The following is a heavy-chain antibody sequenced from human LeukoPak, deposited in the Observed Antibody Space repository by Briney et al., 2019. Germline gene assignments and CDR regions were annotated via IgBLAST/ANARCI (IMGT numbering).Heavy chain of an antibody. CDR3: ARSRYSSGGALYGF. J-gene: IGHJ1*01. Sequence: SETLSLTCSVSGGSISNYYWSWIRQPPGKGLEWIGYIYSSGITDYTPSLKSRVTISVDTSNNQFSLDLSSVTAADTAVYYCARSRYSSGGALYGFWGQGILVSVSS. D-gene: IGHD6-19*01. V-gene: IGHV4-59*01. CDR1: GGSISNYY. CDR2: IYSSGIT.